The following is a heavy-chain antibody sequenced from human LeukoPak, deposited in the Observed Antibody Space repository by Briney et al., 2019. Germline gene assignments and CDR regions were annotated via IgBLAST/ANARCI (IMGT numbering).Heavy chain of an antibody. D-gene: IGHD2-2*01. CDR1: GGSFSGYY. V-gene: IGHV4-34*01. J-gene: IGHJ3*02. CDR2: INHSGST. Sequence: SEALSLTCAVYGGSFSGYYWSWIRQPPGKGLEWIGEINHSGSTNYNPSLKSRVTISVDTSKNQFSLKLSSVTAADTAVYYCARGRIVVVPAAKTYDAFDIWGQGTMVTVPS. CDR3: ARGRIVVVPAAKTYDAFDI.